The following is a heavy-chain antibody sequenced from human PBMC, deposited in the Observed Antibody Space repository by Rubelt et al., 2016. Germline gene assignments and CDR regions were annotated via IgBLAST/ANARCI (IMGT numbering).Heavy chain of an antibody. CDR1: GYTFTSYG. V-gene: IGHV1-18*01. Sequence: QVQLVQSGAEVKKPGASVKVSCKASGYTFTSYGISWVRQAPGQGLEWMGWISASIGNTNYAQKLQGRVTMTTATSTSTADMELGSLRSGETAVYYCARDLPPFRRYNWNFPLDYWGQGTLVTVSS. J-gene: IGHJ4*02. CDR2: ISASIGNT. D-gene: IGHD1-7*01. CDR3: ARDLPPFRRYNWNFPLDY.